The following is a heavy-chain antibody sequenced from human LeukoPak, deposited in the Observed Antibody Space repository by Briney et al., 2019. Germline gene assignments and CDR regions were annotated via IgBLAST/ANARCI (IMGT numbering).Heavy chain of an antibody. CDR3: AKDRYSYAFEYSDS. CDR1: GFTISSHG. Sequence: GGSLRLSCAVSGFTISSHGMHWVRQAPGKGLDWVAVISNDGSKKYYADSVKGRFTISRDNSKNTLSLQVSSLRTEGTAVYYCAKDRYSYAFEYSDSWGQGTLVTVSS. D-gene: IGHD5-18*01. CDR2: ISNDGSKK. V-gene: IGHV3-30*18. J-gene: IGHJ4*02.